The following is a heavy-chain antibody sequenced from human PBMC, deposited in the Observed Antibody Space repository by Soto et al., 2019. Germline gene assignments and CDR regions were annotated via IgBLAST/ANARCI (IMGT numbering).Heavy chain of an antibody. CDR3: VRDGTKNLRDWFDR. J-gene: IGHJ5*02. CDR1: GASLSGSY. D-gene: IGHD1-1*01. V-gene: IGHV4-4*07. Sequence: XETRALPCNVSGASLSGSYWSWIRQPPGKGLEWIGRIYATGSSDYNPSLKSRITISVDMSKKQFSLTLRSVTAADTAMYYCVRDGTKNLRDWFDRWGQGFLVTVSS. CDR2: IYATGSS.